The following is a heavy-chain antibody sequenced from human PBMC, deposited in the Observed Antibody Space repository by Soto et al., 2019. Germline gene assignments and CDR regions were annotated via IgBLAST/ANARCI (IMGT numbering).Heavy chain of an antibody. CDR3: AGHSHKDY. CDR1: GFTVGNNY. V-gene: IGHV3-66*04. J-gene: IGHJ4*02. Sequence: GGSLRLSCAASGFTVGNNYMSWVRQAPGKGLEWVSLIYSSGSPFYADSVKGRFIISRDSSKNTLYLQMSSLRAEDTAVYYCAGHSHKDYWGQGALVTVSS. CDR2: IYSSGSP.